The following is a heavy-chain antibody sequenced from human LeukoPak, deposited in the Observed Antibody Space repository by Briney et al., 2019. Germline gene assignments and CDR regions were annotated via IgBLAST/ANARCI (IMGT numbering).Heavy chain of an antibody. CDR2: IYYSGST. Sequence: SETLSLTCAVYGGSFSGYYWSWIRQPPGKGLEWIGYIYYSGSTNYNPSLKSRVTISVDTSKNQFSLKLSSVTAADTAVYYCAGGSSMPAAYYWGQGTLVTVSS. CDR1: GGSFSGYY. CDR3: AGGSSMPAAYY. V-gene: IGHV4-59*01. D-gene: IGHD1-26*01. J-gene: IGHJ4*02.